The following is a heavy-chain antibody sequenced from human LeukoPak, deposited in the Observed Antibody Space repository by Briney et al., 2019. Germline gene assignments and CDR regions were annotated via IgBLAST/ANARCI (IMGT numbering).Heavy chain of an antibody. Sequence: PGGSLRLSCAASGFTFSSYGMHWVRQAPGKGLEWVAFIRYDGSNKYYADSVKGRFTISRDNSKNTLYLQMNSLRAEDTAVYYCAKDLDSPNYDISLRVAFDIWGQGTMVTVSS. D-gene: IGHD3-9*01. CDR1: GFTFSSYG. V-gene: IGHV3-30*02. CDR3: AKDLDSPNYDISLRVAFDI. CDR2: IRYDGSNK. J-gene: IGHJ3*02.